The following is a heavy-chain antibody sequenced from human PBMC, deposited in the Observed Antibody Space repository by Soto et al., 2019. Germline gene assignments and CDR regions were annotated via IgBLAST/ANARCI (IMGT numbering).Heavy chain of an antibody. CDR1: GFTFSSYG. CDR2: ISYDGSNK. J-gene: IGHJ4*02. D-gene: IGHD1-26*01. Sequence: QVQLVESGGGVVQPGRSLRLSCAASGFTFSSYGMHWVRQAPGMGLEWVAVISYDGSNKYYADSVKGRFTISRDNSKNTLYLQMNSLRAEDTAVYYCAKDSLSGSYSGYFDYWGQGTLVTVSS. V-gene: IGHV3-30*18. CDR3: AKDSLSGSYSGYFDY.